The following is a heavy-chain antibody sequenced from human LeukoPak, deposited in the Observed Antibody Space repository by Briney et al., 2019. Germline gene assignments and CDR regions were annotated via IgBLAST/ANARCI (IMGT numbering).Heavy chain of an antibody. CDR1: SGSLSTYY. CDR3: ARDRLGIAVAGPGMDV. D-gene: IGHD6-19*01. Sequence: SETLSLTCTVSSGSLSTYYWSWIRQPPGRRLEWIGYIYYSGSTNYNPSLKSRVTISVDTSKNQFSLKLSSVTAADTAVYYCARDRLGIAVAGPGMDVWGQGTTVTVSS. CDR2: IYYSGST. J-gene: IGHJ6*02. V-gene: IGHV4-59*12.